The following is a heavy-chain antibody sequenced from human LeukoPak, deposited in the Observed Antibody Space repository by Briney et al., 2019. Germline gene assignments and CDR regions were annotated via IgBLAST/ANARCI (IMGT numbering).Heavy chain of an antibody. V-gene: IGHV3-33*01. Sequence: PGTSLRLSCAASGFTFSSFGMHWVRQAPGKGLEWLAIIWYDGGDKYYADSVKGRFTISRDNSKNTLYLQMNSLRVEDTAVYSCARDMRVGSNTPYYNYYGVDVWGQGTTVTVSS. J-gene: IGHJ6*02. D-gene: IGHD2-2*01. CDR3: ARDMRVGSNTPYYNYYGVDV. CDR2: IWYDGGDK. CDR1: GFTFSSFG.